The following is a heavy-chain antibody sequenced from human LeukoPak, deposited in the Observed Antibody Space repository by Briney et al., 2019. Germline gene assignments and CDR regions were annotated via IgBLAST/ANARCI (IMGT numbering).Heavy chain of an antibody. J-gene: IGHJ4*02. CDR2: IYHSGST. Sequence: PSETLSLTCAVSGYSISSGYYWGWIRQPPGKGLEWIGSIYHSGSTYYNPSLKSRVTISVDTSKNQFSLKLSSATAADTAVYYCASPRTGYYIDYWGQGTLVTVSS. CDR1: GYSISSGYY. CDR3: ASPRTGYYIDY. V-gene: IGHV4-38-2*01. D-gene: IGHD3/OR15-3a*01.